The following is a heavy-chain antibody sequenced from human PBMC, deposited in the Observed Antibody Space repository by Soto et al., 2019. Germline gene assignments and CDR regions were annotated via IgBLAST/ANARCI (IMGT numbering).Heavy chain of an antibody. D-gene: IGHD4-17*01. J-gene: IGHJ6*02. V-gene: IGHV4-39*01. CDR1: GGSISSSSYY. CDR3: ARPQHYGDYLDYGMDA. CDR2: IYYSGST. Sequence: PSETLSLTCTVPGGSISSSSYYWGWIRQPPGKGLEWIGSIYYSGSTYYNPSLKSRVTISVDTSKNQFSLKLSSVTAADTAVYYCARPQHYGDYLDYGMDAWGQGTTVT.